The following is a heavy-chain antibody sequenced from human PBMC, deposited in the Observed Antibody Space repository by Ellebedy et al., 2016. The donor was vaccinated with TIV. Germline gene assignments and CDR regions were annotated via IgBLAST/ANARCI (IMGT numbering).Heavy chain of an antibody. V-gene: IGHV3-48*02. Sequence: PGGSLRLSCAASGFTFSSYRMNWVSQAPGKGLEWVSYITGISSTIYYADSVTGRFTISRDNAKNSLYLQMNSLRDEDTAVDYCARGGYGDYWGQGTLVTVSS. J-gene: IGHJ4*02. CDR1: GFTFSSYR. CDR2: ITGISSTI. D-gene: IGHD5-18*01. CDR3: ARGGYGDY.